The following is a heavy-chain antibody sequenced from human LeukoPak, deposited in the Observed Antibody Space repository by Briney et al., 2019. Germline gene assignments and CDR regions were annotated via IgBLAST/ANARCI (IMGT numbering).Heavy chain of an antibody. CDR1: GDSINSYY. V-gene: IGHV4-59*08. J-gene: IGHJ3*02. CDR2: IYYSGST. CDR3: ARHYYDFWSGYLDAFDI. D-gene: IGHD3-3*01. Sequence: PSETLSLTCTVSGDSINSYYWSWIRQPPGKGLEWIGFIYYSGSTNYNPSLKSRVTISVDTSKNQFSLKLSSVTAADTAVYYCARHYYDFWSGYLDAFDIWGQGTMVTVSS.